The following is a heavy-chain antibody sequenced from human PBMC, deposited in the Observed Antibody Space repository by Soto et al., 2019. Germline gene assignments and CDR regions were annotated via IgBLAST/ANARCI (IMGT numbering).Heavy chain of an antibody. D-gene: IGHD2-15*01. CDR1: GYIFIAYW. V-gene: IGHV5-51*01. CDR2: VYPRDSDT. CDR3: ARPPLPGYSIHFNS. Sequence: PGESLKISCKASGYIFIAYWIGWVRQMPGKGLECMGIVYPRDSDTIYSPSFQGQVTISADRSTGTAFLQWRSLKASDTALYYCARPPLPGYSIHFNSWGQGTLVTVSS. J-gene: IGHJ4*02.